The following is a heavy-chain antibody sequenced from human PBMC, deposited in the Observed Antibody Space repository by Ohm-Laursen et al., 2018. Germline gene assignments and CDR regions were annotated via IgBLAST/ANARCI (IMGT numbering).Heavy chain of an antibody. V-gene: IGHV1-69*06. D-gene: IGHD2-2*01. CDR1: GGTFSSYA. Sequence: GSSVKVSCKASGGTFSSYAISWVRQAPGQGLEWMGGIIPIFGTANYAQKFQGRVTITADKSTSTAYMELSSLRSEDTAVYYCARDSFACSSTSCSPRPYYYYGMDVWGQGTTVTVSS. J-gene: IGHJ6*02. CDR2: IIPIFGTA. CDR3: ARDSFACSSTSCSPRPYYYYGMDV.